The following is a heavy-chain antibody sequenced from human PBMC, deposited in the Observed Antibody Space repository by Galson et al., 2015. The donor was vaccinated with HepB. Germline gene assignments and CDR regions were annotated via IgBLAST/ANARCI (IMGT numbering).Heavy chain of an antibody. J-gene: IGHJ4*02. CDR2: ISGSGYSI. D-gene: IGHD3-10*01. V-gene: IGHV3-48*02. CDR3: ARDRSTSGSYGGLDS. Sequence: SLRLSCAMSGFILSDYSMNWVRQAPGKGLEWVSHISGSGYSIYYADSVKDRFIISRDNAKNSLYLQLNSLGDEDTAVYYCARDRSTSGSYGGLDSWGQGTLVTVSS. CDR1: GFILSDYS.